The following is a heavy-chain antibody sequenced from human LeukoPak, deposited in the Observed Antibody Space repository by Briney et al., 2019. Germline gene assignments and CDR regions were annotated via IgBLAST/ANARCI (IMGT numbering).Heavy chain of an antibody. CDR2: ISSNGGST. J-gene: IGHJ6*03. Sequence: PGGSLRLSCAASGFTFSRYAMHWVSQAPGKGLEYVSAISSNGGSTYYANSVKGRFTISRDNSKNTLYLQMGSLRAEDMAVYYCASSISVTAPDYYYYYMDVWGKGTTVTVSS. D-gene: IGHD5-18*01. V-gene: IGHV3-64*01. CDR3: ASSISVTAPDYYYYYMDV. CDR1: GFTFSRYA.